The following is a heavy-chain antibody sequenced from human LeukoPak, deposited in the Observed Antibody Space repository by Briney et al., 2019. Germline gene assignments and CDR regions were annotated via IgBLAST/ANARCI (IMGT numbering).Heavy chain of an antibody. CDR1: GFTFNDYW. Sequence: GGSLRLSCAASGFTFNDYWVTWVRQTPGKGLEWVANIKQDGSEKYYVDSVKGRFTISRDNAKNSLYLQMNSLRAEDTAVYYCVKGAYDSLYSYGNFWGQGTLVTVSS. CDR3: VKGAYDSLYSYGNF. D-gene: IGHD5-18*01. CDR2: IKQDGSEK. J-gene: IGHJ4*02. V-gene: IGHV3-7*02.